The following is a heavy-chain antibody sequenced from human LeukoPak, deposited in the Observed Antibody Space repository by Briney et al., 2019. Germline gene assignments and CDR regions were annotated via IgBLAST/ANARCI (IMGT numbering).Heavy chain of an antibody. CDR2: FDPEDGET. V-gene: IGHV1-24*01. J-gene: IGHJ4*02. Sequence: APVKASCTVSGYTLTELSMHWVRQAPGKGLEWMGGFDPEDGETIYAQKFQGRVTMTEDTSTDTAYMELSSLRSEDTAVYYCATVRFGEFYYFDYWGQGTLGTVSS. D-gene: IGHD3-10*01. CDR1: GYTLTELS. CDR3: ATVRFGEFYYFDY.